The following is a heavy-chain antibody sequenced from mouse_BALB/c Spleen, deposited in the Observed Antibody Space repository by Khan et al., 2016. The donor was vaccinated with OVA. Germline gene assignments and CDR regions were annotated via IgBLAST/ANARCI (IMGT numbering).Heavy chain of an antibody. D-gene: IGHD1-1*01. CDR1: GYSFIGYF. J-gene: IGHJ2*01. CDR3: ARKNGSVFDY. V-gene: IGHV1-20*02. Sequence: VQLKQSGPELVKPGASVKISCKASGYSFIGYFMNWVMQSHGKSLEWIGRINPHIGETLYNQKFKGKATLTVDESSRTVHMELRSPASEGSAVYYCARKNGSVFDYWGQGTTLTVSS. CDR2: INPHIGET.